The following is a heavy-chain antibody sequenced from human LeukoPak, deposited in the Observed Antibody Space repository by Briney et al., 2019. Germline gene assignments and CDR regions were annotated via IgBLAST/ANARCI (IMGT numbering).Heavy chain of an antibody. J-gene: IGHJ4*02. Sequence: GGSLRLSCAASRFTFSSYWMTWVRQAPGKGLEWVANIKQDGGEKHYVDSVQGRFTIYRDNAKNSLYLQMNSLRAEDTAVYYCGRVRGASSSSWYFDYWGQGTLVTVSS. CDR3: GRVRGASSSSWYFDY. V-gene: IGHV3-7*02. CDR2: IKQDGGEK. CDR1: RFTFSSYW. D-gene: IGHD6-13*01.